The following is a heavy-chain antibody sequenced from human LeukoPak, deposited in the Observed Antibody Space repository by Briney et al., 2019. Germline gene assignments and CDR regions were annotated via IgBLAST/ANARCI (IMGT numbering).Heavy chain of an antibody. CDR1: GFTFTSSA. D-gene: IGHD4-23*01. J-gene: IGHJ4*02. V-gene: IGHV1-58*01. CDR2: IVVGSGNT. CDR3: ARGSTVVTPGWILDY. Sequence: ASVKVSCKASGFTFTSSAVQWVRQARGQRLEWIGWIVVGSGNTNYAQKFQGRVTMTRDTSTSTVYMELSSLRSEDTAVYYCARGSTVVTPGWILDYWGQGTLVTVSS.